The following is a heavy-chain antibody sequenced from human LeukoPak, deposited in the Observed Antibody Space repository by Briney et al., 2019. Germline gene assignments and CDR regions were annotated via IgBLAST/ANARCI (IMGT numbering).Heavy chain of an antibody. CDR3: ARDGGLKTIFVY. CDR1: GFTFRNYW. V-gene: IGHV3-7*01. D-gene: IGHD3-3*01. CDR2: TKPDGSAE. J-gene: IGHJ4*02. Sequence: GGSLRLSCAASGFTFRNYWMGWVRQAPGKGLEWVANTKPDGSAEYYADSVRGRFTTSRDNANNFLYLQMNSLRGEDTAVYYCARDGGLKTIFVYWRQGPRVTVST.